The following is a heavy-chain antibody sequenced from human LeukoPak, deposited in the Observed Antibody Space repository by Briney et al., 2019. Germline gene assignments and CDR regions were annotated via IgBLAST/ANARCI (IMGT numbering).Heavy chain of an antibody. D-gene: IGHD3-16*01. CDR3: AGDNPPYYDIFDY. CDR1: GGSIGSGGYY. Sequence: PSETLSLTCTVSGGSIGSGGYYWSWIRQHPGKGLEWIGYIYYSGSTYYNPSLKSRVTISVDTSKNQFSLKLSSVTAADTAVYYCAGDNPPYYDIFDYWGQGTLVTVSS. J-gene: IGHJ4*02. CDR2: IYYSGST. V-gene: IGHV4-31*03.